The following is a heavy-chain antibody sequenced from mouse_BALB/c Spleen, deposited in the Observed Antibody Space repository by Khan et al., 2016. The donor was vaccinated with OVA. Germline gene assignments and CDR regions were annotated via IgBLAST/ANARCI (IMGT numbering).Heavy chain of an antibody. CDR2: VNPNNGDS. Sequence: VQLQQSGPDLVKPGASVRISCKASGYSFTLYYLSWVKQSHGESLEWIGRVNPNNGDSAYNQKFKDRATLTVAKSSNTAYMDFSSLQYEDSAVYYCARGYDFVASWGQGTLVTVSA. J-gene: IGHJ3*01. CDR3: ARGYDFVAS. D-gene: IGHD2-14*01. V-gene: IGHV1-26*01. CDR1: GYSFTLYY.